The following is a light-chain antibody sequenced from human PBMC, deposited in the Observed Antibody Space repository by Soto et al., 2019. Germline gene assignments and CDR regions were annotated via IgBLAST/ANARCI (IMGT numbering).Light chain of an antibody. CDR2: AAS. J-gene: IGKJ5*01. CDR3: QQYHRSSIT. V-gene: IGKV1-5*02. Sequence: IHMTQSASALSASVGNRVTIICRASQNIFSSLNWYQQKPGKAPKLLIYAASSLQSGVPSRFSGTGSGTEFTLTISSLQPDDFATYYCQQYHRSSITFGQGTRLEIK. CDR1: QNIFSS.